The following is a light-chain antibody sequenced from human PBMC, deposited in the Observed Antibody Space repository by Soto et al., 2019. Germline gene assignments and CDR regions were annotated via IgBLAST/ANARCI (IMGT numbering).Light chain of an antibody. V-gene: IGKV3-11*01. CDR2: AAS. CDR1: QGVSSY. J-gene: IGKJ4*01. CDR3: QQRSNWRGIT. Sequence: DIVLTQSPATLSLSPGERATLSCRASQGVSSYLAWYQQNPGEAPRLLIYAASNRATGIPPRCSGSGSGTPVTLAISSIEPDDFAVYYCQQRSNWRGITFGGGTKVEI.